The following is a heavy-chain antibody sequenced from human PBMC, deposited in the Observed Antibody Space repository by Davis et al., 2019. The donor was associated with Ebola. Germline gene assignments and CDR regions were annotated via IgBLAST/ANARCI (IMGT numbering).Heavy chain of an antibody. CDR1: GFTFSSYS. CDR3: AKVGGGGDYG. V-gene: IGHV3-23*01. CDR2: ISGSGGST. D-gene: IGHD4-17*01. Sequence: GESLKISCAASGFTFSSYSMNWVRQAPGKGLEWVSAISGSGGSTYYADSVKGRFTISRDNSKNTLYLQMNSLRAEDTAVYYCAKVGGGGDYGWGQGTLVTVSS. J-gene: IGHJ4*02.